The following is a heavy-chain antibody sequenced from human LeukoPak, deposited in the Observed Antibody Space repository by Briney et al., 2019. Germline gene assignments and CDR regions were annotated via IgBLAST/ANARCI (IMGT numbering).Heavy chain of an antibody. V-gene: IGHV4-4*02. CDR2: VHLDGRT. Sequence: KPSGTLSLTCGVSGGSVINTNWWTWVRQPPGKGLEWIGEVHLDGRTNYNPSLESRLTMSVDVSENQVSLKLTSVTAADTAVYYCAREGGFYRPLDYSGQGTLVIVSS. D-gene: IGHD3-3*01. CDR1: GGSVINTNW. CDR3: AREGGFYRPLDY. J-gene: IGHJ4*02.